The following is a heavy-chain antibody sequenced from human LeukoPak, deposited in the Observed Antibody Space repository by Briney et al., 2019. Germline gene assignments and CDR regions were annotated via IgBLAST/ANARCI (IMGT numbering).Heavy chain of an antibody. CDR1: GGSISNYY. Sequence: SETLSLTCTVSGGSISNYYWSWIRQPPGKGLEWIGYIYYSGSTNYNPSLKSRVTISVDTSKNQFSLKLSSVTAADTAVYYCARDRLRLLPAFDIWGQGTMVTVSS. CDR2: IYYSGST. J-gene: IGHJ3*02. D-gene: IGHD6-19*01. CDR3: ARDRLRLLPAFDI. V-gene: IGHV4-59*01.